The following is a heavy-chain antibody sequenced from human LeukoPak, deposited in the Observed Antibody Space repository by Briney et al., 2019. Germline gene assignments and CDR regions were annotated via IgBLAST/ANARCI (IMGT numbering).Heavy chain of an antibody. Sequence: PSETLSLTCAVYGGSFSGYYWSWIRQPPGKGLEWIGEINHSGSTNYNPSLKSRVTISVDTSKNQFSLKLSSVTAADTAVYYCVRGTRTFDPWGQGTLVTVSS. V-gene: IGHV4-34*01. CDR2: INHSGST. CDR1: GGSFSGYY. CDR3: VRGTRTFDP. J-gene: IGHJ5*02.